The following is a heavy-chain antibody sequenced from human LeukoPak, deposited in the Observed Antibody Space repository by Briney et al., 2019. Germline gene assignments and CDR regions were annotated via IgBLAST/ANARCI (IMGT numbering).Heavy chain of an antibody. V-gene: IGHV4-59*12. CDR1: GGSISSYY. CDR3: ARDSRGSYDY. Sequence: PSETLFLTCSVSGGSISSYYWSWIRQPPGKGLEWIGYIYYSGSTNYNPSLKSRVTISVDTSKNQFSLKLGSVTAADTAVYYCARDSRGSYDYWGQGTLATVSS. D-gene: IGHD1-26*01. J-gene: IGHJ4*02. CDR2: IYYSGST.